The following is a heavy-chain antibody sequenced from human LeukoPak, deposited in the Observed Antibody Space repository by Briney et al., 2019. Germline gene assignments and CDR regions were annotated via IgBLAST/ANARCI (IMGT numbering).Heavy chain of an antibody. CDR3: ARQFPLGTPYSAPFDP. CDR1: GYSFTTYW. J-gene: IGHJ5*02. D-gene: IGHD1-1*01. CDR2: IYPGDSDT. V-gene: IGHV5-51*01. Sequence: GESLKISCKGSGYSFTTYWIGWVRQMPGKGLEWMGIIYPGDSDTRYSPSFQGQVTISADKSISTAYLQWSSLKASDTAMYYCARQFPLGTPYSAPFDPWGQGTLVTVSS.